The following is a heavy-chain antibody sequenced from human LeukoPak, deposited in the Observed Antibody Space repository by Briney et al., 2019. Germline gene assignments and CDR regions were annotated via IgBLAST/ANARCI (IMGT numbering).Heavy chain of an antibody. CDR1: GFTFSIYS. D-gene: IGHD1-26*01. V-gene: IGHV3-21*01. CDR2: ISSSGTDI. CDR3: AGRSSGSYYFDY. Sequence: GGSLRLSCAASGFTFSIYSMKWVRQAPGKGLEWVSSISSSGTDIYYADSVKGRFTISRDNAKNSLYLQMNSLRAEDTAVYYCAGRSSGSYYFDYWGQGTLVTVSS. J-gene: IGHJ4*02.